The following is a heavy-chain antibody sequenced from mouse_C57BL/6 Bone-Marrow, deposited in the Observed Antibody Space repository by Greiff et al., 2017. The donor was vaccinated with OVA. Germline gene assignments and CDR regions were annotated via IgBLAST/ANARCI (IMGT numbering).Heavy chain of an antibody. CDR2: IYPGDGDT. J-gene: IGHJ1*03. Sequence: QVQLQQSGPELVKPGASVKISCKASGYAFSSSWMNWVKQRPGKGLEWIGRIYPGDGDTNYNGKFKGKATLTADKSSSTAYMQLSSLTSEDSAVYFCAREDYYGSSYCFDVWGTGTTVTVSS. D-gene: IGHD1-1*01. V-gene: IGHV1-82*01. CDR1: GYAFSSSW. CDR3: AREDYYGSSYCFDV.